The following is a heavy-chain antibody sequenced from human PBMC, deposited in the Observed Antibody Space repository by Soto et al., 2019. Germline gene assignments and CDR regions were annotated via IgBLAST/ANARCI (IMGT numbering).Heavy chain of an antibody. CDR2: INHSGST. CDR3: ARNNDRIAAAGFWYYYYGMDV. Sequence: SETLSLTCAVYGGSFSGYYWSWIRQPPGKGLEWIGEINHSGSTNYNPSLKSRVTISVDTSKNQFSLKLSSVTAADTAVYYCARNNDRIAAAGFWYYYYGMDVWGQGTTVTRLL. D-gene: IGHD6-13*01. J-gene: IGHJ6*02. CDR1: GGSFSGYY. V-gene: IGHV4-34*01.